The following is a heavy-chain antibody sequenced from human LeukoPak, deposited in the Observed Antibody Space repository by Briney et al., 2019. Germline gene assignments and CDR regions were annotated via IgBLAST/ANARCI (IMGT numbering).Heavy chain of an antibody. D-gene: IGHD6-13*01. J-gene: IGHJ6*03. V-gene: IGHV1-18*01. CDR2: IGAYNGNT. Sequence: ASVKVSCKASGYTFTNYGISWVRQAPGQGLEWMRWIGAYNGNTNYAQKLQGRVTMTTDTSTSTAYMELRSLRSDDTAVYYCAREVAAAGSYYYYYYMDVWGKGTTVTVSS. CDR1: GYTFTNYG. CDR3: AREVAAAGSYYYYYYMDV.